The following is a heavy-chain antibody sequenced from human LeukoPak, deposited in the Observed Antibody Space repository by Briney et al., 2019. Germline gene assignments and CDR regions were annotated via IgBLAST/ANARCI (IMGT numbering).Heavy chain of an antibody. V-gene: IGHV4-38-2*01. D-gene: IGHD4-17*01. CDR2: IYHSGST. CDR3: ARVTVTTAAFDY. J-gene: IGHJ4*02. CDR1: GYSISSAYY. Sequence: SETLCLTCAVSGYSISSAYYWGWIRQPPGKGLEWIGGIYHSGSTDYNPSLKSRVTVLVDTSKNQFSLKLSSVTAADTAVYYCARVTVTTAAFDYWGQGTLVTVSS.